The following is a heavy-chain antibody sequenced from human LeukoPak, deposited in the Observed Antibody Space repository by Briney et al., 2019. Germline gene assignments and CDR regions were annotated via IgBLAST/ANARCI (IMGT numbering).Heavy chain of an antibody. D-gene: IGHD3-3*01. CDR1: GGSISSSSYS. J-gene: IGHJ4*02. Sequence: SETLSLTCTVSGGSISSSSYSWGWIRQPPGKGLEWIGSIYYSGSTYYNPSLKSRVTISVDTSKNQFSLKLSSVTAADTAVYYCASRIFGVVTTYYFDYWGQGTLVTVSS. V-gene: IGHV4-39*01. CDR3: ASRIFGVVTTYYFDY. CDR2: IYYSGST.